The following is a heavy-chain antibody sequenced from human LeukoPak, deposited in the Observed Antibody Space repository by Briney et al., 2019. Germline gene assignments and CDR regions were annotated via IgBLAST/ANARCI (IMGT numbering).Heavy chain of an antibody. J-gene: IGHJ4*02. CDR3: ARQEEQLHFDY. Sequence: SETLSLTCTVSGGSISSYYWSCIRQPPGKGLEWIGYIYTSGSTNYNPSLKSRVTISVDTSKNQFSLKLSSVTAADTAVYYCARQEEQLHFDYWGQGTLVTVPS. V-gene: IGHV4-4*09. CDR1: GGSISSYY. D-gene: IGHD6-6*01. CDR2: IYTSGST.